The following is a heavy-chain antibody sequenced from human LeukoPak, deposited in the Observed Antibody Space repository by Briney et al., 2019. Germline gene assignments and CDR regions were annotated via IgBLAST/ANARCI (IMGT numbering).Heavy chain of an antibody. Sequence: PSETLSLTCTVSGGSISPYYWSWIRQPPGKGLEWIGEINHSGSTNYNPSLKSRVTISVDTSKNQFSLKLSSVTAADTAVYYCARARDIVVVPAALNWFDPWGQGTLVTVSS. D-gene: IGHD2-2*01. J-gene: IGHJ5*02. CDR1: GGSISPYY. V-gene: IGHV4-34*01. CDR3: ARARDIVVVPAALNWFDP. CDR2: INHSGST.